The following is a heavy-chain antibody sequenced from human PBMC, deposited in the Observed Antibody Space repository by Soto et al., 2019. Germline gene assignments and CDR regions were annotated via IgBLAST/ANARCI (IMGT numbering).Heavy chain of an antibody. J-gene: IGHJ4*02. V-gene: IGHV3-74*01. CDR3: ARDGGTYFDY. CDR2: LDNDGTNT. CDR1: GFTFSTYW. Sequence: GGSLRLSCAASGFTFSTYWMHWVRQAPGKGLVWVSRLDNDGTNTRYADSVKGRFTVPRDNGKNTVYLQMDSLRAEDTAVYYCARDGGTYFDYWGQGTLVTVSS. D-gene: IGHD3-16*01.